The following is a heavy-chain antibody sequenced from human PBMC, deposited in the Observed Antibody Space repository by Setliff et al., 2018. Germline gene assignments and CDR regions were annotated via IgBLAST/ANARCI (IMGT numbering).Heavy chain of an antibody. CDR1: GYSISSGYY. J-gene: IGHJ6*02. Sequence: KPSETLSLTCAVSGYSISSGYYWGWIRQPPGKGLEWIGSIYHSGSTYYNPSLKSRVTISVDTSKNQFSLKLSSVTAADTAVYYCARVSMLAAAGYYSYYYGMDVWGQGTTVTVS. D-gene: IGHD6-13*01. CDR2: IYHSGST. CDR3: ARVSMLAAAGYYSYYYGMDV. V-gene: IGHV4-38-2*01.